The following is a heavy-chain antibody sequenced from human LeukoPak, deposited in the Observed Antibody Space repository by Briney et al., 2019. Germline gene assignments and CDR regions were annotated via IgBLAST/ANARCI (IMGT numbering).Heavy chain of an antibody. CDR2: ISSSSSYI. CDR3: ARDLSSSLSTPINWFDP. Sequence: GGSLRLSCAASGFTFSSYSMNWVRQAPGKGLEWVSSISSSSSYIYYADSVKGRFTISRDNAKNSLYLQMNSLRAEDTAVYYCARDLSSSLSTPINWFDPWGQGTLVTVSS. CDR1: GFTFSSYS. V-gene: IGHV3-21*01. J-gene: IGHJ5*02. D-gene: IGHD6-6*01.